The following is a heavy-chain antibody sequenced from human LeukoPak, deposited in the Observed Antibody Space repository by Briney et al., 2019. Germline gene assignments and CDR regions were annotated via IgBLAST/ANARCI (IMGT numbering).Heavy chain of an antibody. CDR2: IYNSGST. CDR3: ARGQGATVPQVGKNWFDP. V-gene: IGHV4-4*07. J-gene: IGHJ5*02. Sequence: SETLSLTCTVSGGSISSYYWSWIRQPAGKGLEWIGRIYNSGSTTYNPSLKSRVTMSVDTSKNQFSLKLISVTAADTAVYYCARGQGATVPQVGKNWFDPWGQGTRVIVSS. CDR1: GGSISSYY. D-gene: IGHD1-26*01.